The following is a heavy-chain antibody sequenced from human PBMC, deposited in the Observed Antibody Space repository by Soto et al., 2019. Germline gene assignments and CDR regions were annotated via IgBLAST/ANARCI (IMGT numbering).Heavy chain of an antibody. J-gene: IGHJ6*02. CDR3: AKGRSYYYYYGVDV. V-gene: IGHV3-30-3*01. Sequence: GGSLRLSCAASGFTFSSYAMHWVRQAPGKGLEWVAVISYDGSNKYYADSVKGRFTIYRDNSKSTLYLQMNSLRAEDTALYYCAKGRSYYYYYGVDVWGQGTTVTV. CDR2: ISYDGSNK. CDR1: GFTFSSYA.